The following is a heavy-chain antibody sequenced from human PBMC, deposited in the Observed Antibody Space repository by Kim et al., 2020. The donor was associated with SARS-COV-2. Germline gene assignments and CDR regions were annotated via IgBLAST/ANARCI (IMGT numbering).Heavy chain of an antibody. D-gene: IGHD1-26*01. V-gene: IGHV3-15*01. CDR3: TTGRSEVGATLLSEYFQH. J-gene: IGHJ1*01. Sequence: KGRCTISRDDSKDTLYLQMNSLKTEDTAVYYCTTGRSEVGATLLSEYFQHWGQGTLVTVSS.